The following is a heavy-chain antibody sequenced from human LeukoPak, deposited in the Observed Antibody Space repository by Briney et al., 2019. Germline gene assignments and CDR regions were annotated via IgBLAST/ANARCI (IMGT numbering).Heavy chain of an antibody. V-gene: IGHV4-59*01. CDR2: IYYTGST. CDR1: GGSISSYY. J-gene: IGHJ4*02. Sequence: PSETLSLTCIVSGGSISSYYWSWIRQPPGKGLEWLGYIYYTGSTNYNPSLKSQVTISVDTSKNQFSLKLSSVTAADTAVYHCAREMYYYDSSGYSDYWGQGTLVTVSS. D-gene: IGHD3-22*01. CDR3: AREMYYYDSSGYSDY.